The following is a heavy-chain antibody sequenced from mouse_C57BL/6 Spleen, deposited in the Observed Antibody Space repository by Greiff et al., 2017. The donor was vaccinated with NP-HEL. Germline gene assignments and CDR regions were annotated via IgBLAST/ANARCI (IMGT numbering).Heavy chain of an antibody. Sequence: EVQLVESGGGLVKPGGSLKLSCAASGFTFSSYAMSWVRQTPEKRLEWVATISDGGSYTYYPDNVKGRFTISRDNAKNNLYLQMSHLKSEDTAMYYCARDRYDYDDAMDYWGQGTSVTVSS. CDR3: ARDRYDYDDAMDY. V-gene: IGHV5-4*01. J-gene: IGHJ4*01. CDR2: ISDGGSYT. D-gene: IGHD2-4*01. CDR1: GFTFSSYA.